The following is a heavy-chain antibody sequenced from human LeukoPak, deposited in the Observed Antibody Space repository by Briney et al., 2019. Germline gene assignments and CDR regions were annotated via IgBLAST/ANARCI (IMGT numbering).Heavy chain of an antibody. CDR2: ISSSSSYI. CDR3: AQLVRDAFDI. D-gene: IGHD6-13*01. J-gene: IGHJ3*02. CDR1: GFTFSSYS. Sequence: GGSLRPSCAASGFTFSSYSMNWVRQAPGKGLEWVSSISSSSSYIYYADSVKGRFTISRDNAKNSLYLQMNSLRAEDTAVYYCAQLVRDAFDIWGQGTMVTVSS. V-gene: IGHV3-21*01.